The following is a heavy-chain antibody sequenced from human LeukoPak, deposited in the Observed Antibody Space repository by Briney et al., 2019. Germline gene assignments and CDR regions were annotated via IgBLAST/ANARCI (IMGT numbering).Heavy chain of an antibody. CDR1: GGSINSYY. J-gene: IGHJ4*02. CDR3: ARDGLAAAGLDY. V-gene: IGHV4-59*12. D-gene: IGHD6-13*01. CDR2: IYYSGST. Sequence: SETLSLTCTVSGGSINSYYWSWIRQPPGKGLEWIGSIYYSGSTYYNPSLKSRVTISVDTSKNQFSLKLSSVTAADTAVYYCARDGLAAAGLDYWGQGTLVTVSS.